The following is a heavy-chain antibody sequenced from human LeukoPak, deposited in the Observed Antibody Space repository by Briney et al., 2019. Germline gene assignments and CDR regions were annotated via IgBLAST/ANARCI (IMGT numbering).Heavy chain of an antibody. D-gene: IGHD2-15*01. V-gene: IGHV3-30*18. CDR3: SNGRCSGASCSHQKEFDY. J-gene: IGHJ4*02. Sequence: GRSLRLSCAASGFTFSTYDMHWVRQAPGKGLEWVAGMSYDGNYIYYADSVKGRFTISRDSSRNTVYLQMNSLRPEDTAVYYCSNGRCSGASCSHQKEFDYWGQGTLVTVSS. CDR1: GFTFSTYD. CDR2: MSYDGNYI.